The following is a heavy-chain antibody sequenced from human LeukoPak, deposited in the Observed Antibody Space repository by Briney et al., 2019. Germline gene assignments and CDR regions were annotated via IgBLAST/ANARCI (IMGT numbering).Heavy chain of an antibody. CDR1: GFTFDDYS. CDR3: ARDIGWLQLGVLDY. CDR2: INWNGGST. D-gene: IGHD5-24*01. Sequence: PGGSLRLSCAASGFTFDDYSMSWVRQAPGKGLEWVSGINWNGGSTGYADSVKGRFTISRDNAKNSLYLQMNSLRAEDAALYYCARDIGWLQLGVLDYWGQGTLVTVSS. V-gene: IGHV3-20*04. J-gene: IGHJ4*02.